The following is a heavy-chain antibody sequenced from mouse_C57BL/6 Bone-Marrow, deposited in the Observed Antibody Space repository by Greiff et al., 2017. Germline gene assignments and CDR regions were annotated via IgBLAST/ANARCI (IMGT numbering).Heavy chain of an antibody. CDR2: IDPENGDT. V-gene: IGHV14-4*01. J-gene: IGHJ3*01. CDR3: TTRGFYYYGSSSWFAY. D-gene: IGHD1-1*01. CDR1: GFNIKDDY. Sequence: VQLKESGAELVRPGASVKLSCKASGFNIKDDYMHWVKQRPEKGLEWIGWIDPENGDTEYASKFPGKATITADTSSHKAYLQLSSLTSDATAFYYCTTRGFYYYGSSSWFAYWGQGTLVTVSA.